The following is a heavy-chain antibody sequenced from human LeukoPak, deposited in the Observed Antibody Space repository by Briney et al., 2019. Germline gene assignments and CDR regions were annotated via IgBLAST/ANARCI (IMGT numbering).Heavy chain of an antibody. CDR3: ARGAHKRDDYGGFFDY. J-gene: IGHJ4*02. CDR2: ISYDGSKK. V-gene: IGHV3-30*04. Sequence: GESLRLSCAASGFTFSNYAMHWVRQAPGKGLEWVAVISYDGSKKDYADSEKGRFTISRDNSKNTLYLQMNSLRAEDTAIYYCARGAHKRDDYGGFFDYWGQGTLVTVSS. D-gene: IGHD4-23*01. CDR1: GFTFSNYA.